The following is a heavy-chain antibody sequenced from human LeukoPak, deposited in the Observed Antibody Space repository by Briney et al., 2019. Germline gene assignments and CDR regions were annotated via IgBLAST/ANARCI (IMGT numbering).Heavy chain of an antibody. Sequence: LETLSLTCAVSGASISSRNYWGWIRQPPGKGLEWIGTFSNGATYYTPSLKSRVTISIDTSRNEFSLKLSSVTAADTAVYYCARDSNSRRFGYWGQGTLVAVSS. J-gene: IGHJ4*02. CDR2: FSNGAT. V-gene: IGHV4-38-2*02. CDR1: GASISSRNY. D-gene: IGHD4-11*01. CDR3: ARDSNSRRFGY.